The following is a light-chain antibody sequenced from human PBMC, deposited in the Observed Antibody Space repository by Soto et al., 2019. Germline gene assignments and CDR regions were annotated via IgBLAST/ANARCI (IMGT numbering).Light chain of an antibody. CDR3: KNYNSAPWT. Sequence: DIQMTQSPSSLSASVGDRVTITCRASQGISNYLAWYQQKPGKVPKLLIYAASTLQSGVPSRFSGSGSGTDFTLTISTLQPKDGATYYCKNYNSAPWTCGQGTKVEIK. CDR1: QGISNY. CDR2: AAS. J-gene: IGKJ1*01. V-gene: IGKV1-27*01.